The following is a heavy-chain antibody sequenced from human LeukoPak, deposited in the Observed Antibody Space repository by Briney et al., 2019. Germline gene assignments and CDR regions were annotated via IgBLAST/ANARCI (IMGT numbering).Heavy chain of an antibody. CDR2: IYYSGST. D-gene: IGHD3-22*01. J-gene: IGHJ3*02. Sequence: PSETLSLTCTVSGGSISSYYWSWIRQPPGKGLEWIGYIYYSGSTNYNPSLKSRVTISVDTSKNQFSLKLSSVTAADTAVYYCARDGVYYDSSGYYFDAFDIWGQGTMVTVSS. CDR1: GGSISSYY. CDR3: ARDGVYYDSSGYYFDAFDI. V-gene: IGHV4-59*01.